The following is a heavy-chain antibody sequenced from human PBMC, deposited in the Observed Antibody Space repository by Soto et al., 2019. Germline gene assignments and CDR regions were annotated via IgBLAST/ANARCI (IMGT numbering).Heavy chain of an antibody. J-gene: IGHJ4*02. D-gene: IGHD2-15*01. CDR3: AKIYCSGGSCYSVYFDY. Sequence: LRLSCAASGFTFSSYAMSWVRQAPGKGLEWVSAISGSGGSTYYADSVKGRFTISRDNSKNTLYLQMNSLRAEDTAVYYCAKIYCSGGSCYSVYFDYWGQGTLVTVSS. V-gene: IGHV3-23*01. CDR1: GFTFSSYA. CDR2: ISGSGGST.